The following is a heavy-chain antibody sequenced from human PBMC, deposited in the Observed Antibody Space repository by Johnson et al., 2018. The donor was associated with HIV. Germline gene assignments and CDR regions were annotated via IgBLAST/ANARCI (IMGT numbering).Heavy chain of an antibody. CDR3: ATKRVAAADPDDAFDI. J-gene: IGHJ3*02. CDR2: IWYDGSNK. Sequence: VQLVESGGGVVQPGRSLRLSCAASGFTFSSYGMHWVRQAPGKGLEWVAVIWYDGSNKYYADSVKGRFTLCRDHTKNTLYLQMNSLRAEDTAVYYCATKRVAAADPDDAFDIWGQGTMVTVSS. V-gene: IGHV3-33*01. D-gene: IGHD6-13*01. CDR1: GFTFSSYG.